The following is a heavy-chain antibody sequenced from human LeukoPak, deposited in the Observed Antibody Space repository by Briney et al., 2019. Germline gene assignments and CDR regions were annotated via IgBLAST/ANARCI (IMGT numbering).Heavy chain of an antibody. V-gene: IGHV4-39*07. CDR1: GGSISSSSYY. CDR2: IYYSGST. D-gene: IGHD3-10*01. Sequence: SETLSLTCTVSGGSISSSSYYWGWIRQPPGKGLEWIGSIYYSGSTYYNPSLKSRVTMSVDTSKNQFSLKLSSVTAADTAVYYCARDSLVVRGVIITSRWFDPWGQGTLVTVSS. J-gene: IGHJ5*02. CDR3: ARDSLVVRGVIITSRWFDP.